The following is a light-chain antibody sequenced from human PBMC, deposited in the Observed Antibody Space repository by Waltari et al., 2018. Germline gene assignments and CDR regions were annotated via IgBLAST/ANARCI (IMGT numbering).Light chain of an antibody. CDR3: QQYNTYPWT. CDR1: QSISSW. J-gene: IGKJ1*01. Sequence: DIQMTQSPSTVSASVGDRVTITCRASQSISSWLAWYQQKPGKAPKLLIYDASSLESGVPSRFSGSGSGTEFTLTISSLQPDDFAAYYCQQYNTYPWTFGQGTNVEIK. V-gene: IGKV1-5*01. CDR2: DAS.